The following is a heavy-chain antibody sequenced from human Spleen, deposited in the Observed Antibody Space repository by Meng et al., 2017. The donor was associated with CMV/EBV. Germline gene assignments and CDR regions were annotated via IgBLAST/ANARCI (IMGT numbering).Heavy chain of an antibody. Sequence: GESLKISCAASGFTFSSYWMSWVRQAPGKGLEWVSSISGSGGNTYHTDSVKGRFTISRDNSKNTLYLQMNSLRAEDTAVYYCAKEGCTSTSCYNNCWGQGTLVTVSS. V-gene: IGHV3-23*01. J-gene: IGHJ4*02. CDR2: ISGSGGNT. CDR3: AKEGCTSTSCYNNC. CDR1: GFTFSSYW. D-gene: IGHD2-2*02.